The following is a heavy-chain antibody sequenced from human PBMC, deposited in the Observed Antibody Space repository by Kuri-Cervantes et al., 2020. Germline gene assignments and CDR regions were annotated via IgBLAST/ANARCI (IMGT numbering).Heavy chain of an antibody. CDR1: GFTFSSFW. J-gene: IGHJ2*01. CDR2: INSDGSTT. V-gene: IGHV3-74*01. D-gene: IGHD3-22*01. Sequence: GGSLRLSCAASGFTFSSFWMHWVRQAPGKGLVWVSRINSDGSTTNYADSVKGRFTISRDNAKNSLYLQMNSLRAGDTAVYYCARELSDYDSYGWYLDLWGRGTLVTVSS. CDR3: ARELSDYDSYGWYLDL.